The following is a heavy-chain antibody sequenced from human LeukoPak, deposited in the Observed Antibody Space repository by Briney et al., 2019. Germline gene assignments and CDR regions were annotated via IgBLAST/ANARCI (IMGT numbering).Heavy chain of an antibody. D-gene: IGHD2-8*01. CDR1: GFTFSSYS. CDR3: ANGYCTNGVCYPYYYYYMDV. V-gene: IGHV3-21*01. Sequence: GGSLRLSCAASGFTFSSYSMNWVRQAPGKGLEWVSCISSSSSYIYYADSVKGRFTISRDNAKNSLYLQMNSLRAEDTAVYYCANGYCTNGVCYPYYYYYMDVWGKGTTVTVSS. CDR2: ISSSSSYI. J-gene: IGHJ6*03.